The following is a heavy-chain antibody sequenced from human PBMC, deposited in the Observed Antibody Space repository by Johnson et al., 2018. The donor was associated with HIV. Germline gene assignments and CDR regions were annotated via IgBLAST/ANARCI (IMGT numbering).Heavy chain of an antibody. J-gene: IGHJ3*02. Sequence: QVQLVESGGGVVQPGGSLRLSCAASGFTFSSHGMHWVRQAPGKGLDWVSFIRYDGSTKYYADSVKARFTISRDNSKNTLYLQMNSLRAEDTAVYYCAILEVVPAAIHSPDAFDIWGQGTMVTVSS. CDR1: GFTFSSHG. CDR2: IRYDGSTK. V-gene: IGHV3-30*02. CDR3: AILEVVPAAIHSPDAFDI. D-gene: IGHD2-2*01.